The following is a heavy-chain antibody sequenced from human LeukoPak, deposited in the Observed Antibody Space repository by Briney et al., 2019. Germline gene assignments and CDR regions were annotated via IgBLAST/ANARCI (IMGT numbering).Heavy chain of an antibody. Sequence: GGSLRLSCVASGFAFSSFAMSWVRQAPGKGLEWVSGLTGSGSTYHADSVKGRFTISRDNSKNTLSLQMNSLRAEDTAVYYCAKMKGWRLYDYSMDVWGKGTTVTVSS. CDR2: LTGSGST. CDR3: AKMKGWRLYDYSMDV. CDR1: GFAFSSFA. J-gene: IGHJ6*04. D-gene: IGHD2-15*01. V-gene: IGHV3-23*01.